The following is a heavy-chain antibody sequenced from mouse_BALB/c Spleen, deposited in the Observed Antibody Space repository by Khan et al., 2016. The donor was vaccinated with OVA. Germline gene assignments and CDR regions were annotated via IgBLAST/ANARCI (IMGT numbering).Heavy chain of an antibody. V-gene: IGHV14-3*02. CDR2: IDPANGYT. CDR1: GFNIKDTY. CDR3: ARDYWDVFAY. Sequence: VQLKESGAELVKPGASVKLSCTASGFNIKDTYIHWVKQRPEQGLEWIGRIDPANGYTKFEPKFQGKATIAADPSSNTAYLQLSSLTSEDTAVYFCARDYWDVFAYWGQGTLVSVSA. D-gene: IGHD4-1*01. J-gene: IGHJ3*01.